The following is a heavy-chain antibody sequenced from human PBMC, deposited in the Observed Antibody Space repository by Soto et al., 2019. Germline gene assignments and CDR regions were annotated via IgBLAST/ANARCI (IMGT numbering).Heavy chain of an antibody. CDR3: ARDQYCSTSTCFGSMDV. CDR2: IIPMLGIT. CDR1: GDTFTSHT. V-gene: IGHV1-69*08. Sequence: HVQLVQSGAEMKKPGSSVKVSCQASGDTFTSHTITWVRQAPGQGLEWVGRIIPMLGITDYAQRLQGRVTITADKSTSIAYMELRNLRSEATALYYCARDQYCSTSTCFGSMDVWGGGTTVIVSS. D-gene: IGHD2-2*01. J-gene: IGHJ6*03.